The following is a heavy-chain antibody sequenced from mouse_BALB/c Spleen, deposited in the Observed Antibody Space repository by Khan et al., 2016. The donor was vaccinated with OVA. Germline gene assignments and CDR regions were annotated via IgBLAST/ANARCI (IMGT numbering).Heavy chain of an antibody. J-gene: IGHJ2*01. V-gene: IGHV5-17*02. Sequence: EVELVESGGDLVQPGGSRKLSCVASGFTFSSFGMHWIRQAPEKGLEWVAYISGDSHTIYYADTVKGRFTIYRDNPKNTLFLQMTSLRSEDMAMYYCTRSYFNGYYFDQWGQGTTLTVSS. CDR3: TRSYFNGYYFDQ. CDR2: ISGDSHTI. CDR1: GFTFSSFG. D-gene: IGHD1-1*01.